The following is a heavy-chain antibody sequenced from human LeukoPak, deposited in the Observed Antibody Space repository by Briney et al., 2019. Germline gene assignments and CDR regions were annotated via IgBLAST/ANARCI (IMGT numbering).Heavy chain of an antibody. CDR3: ARDTGYRGSSGGDY. Sequence: GESLKISCKGSGYIFTSYWIGWVRQMPGKGLEWMGILYPGDSDTRYSTSFQRHVTISADKSISTAYLQWSSLKASDTAMYYCARDTGYRGSSGGDYWGQGTLVTVSS. J-gene: IGHJ4*02. V-gene: IGHV5-51*01. D-gene: IGHD1-26*01. CDR2: LYPGDSDT. CDR1: GYIFTSYW.